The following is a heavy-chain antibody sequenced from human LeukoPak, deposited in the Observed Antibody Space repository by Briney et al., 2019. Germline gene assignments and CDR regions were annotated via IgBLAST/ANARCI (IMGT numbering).Heavy chain of an antibody. CDR2: ISSSSSYI. CDR3: ARDYDILTAYHASFDF. J-gene: IGHJ4*02. D-gene: IGHD3-9*01. V-gene: IGHV3-21*01. Sequence: PGGPLRLSCAASGFTFSSYSMNWVRQAPGKGLEWVSSISSSSSYIYYADSVKGRFAISRDNAKNSLDLQMNSLRAEDTAVYFCARDYDILTAYHASFDFWGQGTLVTVSS. CDR1: GFTFSSYS.